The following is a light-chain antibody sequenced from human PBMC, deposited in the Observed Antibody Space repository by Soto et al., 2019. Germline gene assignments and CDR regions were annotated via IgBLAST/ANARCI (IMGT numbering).Light chain of an antibody. J-gene: IGKJ1*01. V-gene: IGKV3-15*01. CDR1: QSVSSN. CDR3: QQYNNAGT. CDR2: GAS. Sequence: EIVMTQSPATLSVSPGERATLSCRASQSVSSNLAWYQQKPGQAPRLLIYGASTRATGIPARFSGSGSGTEFTLTISSLQSEDFGVYYCQQYNNAGTFGQGTKVEIK.